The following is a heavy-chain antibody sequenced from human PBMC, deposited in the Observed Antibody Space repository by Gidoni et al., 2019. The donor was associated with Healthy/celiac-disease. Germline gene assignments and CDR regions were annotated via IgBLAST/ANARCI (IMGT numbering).Heavy chain of an antibody. Sequence: EVQLVESGGGLVKPGWSLRLSCAASGFTFSSYSMNWVRQAPGKGLEWVSSISSSSSYIYYADSVKGRFTLSRDNAKNSLYLKMNSLRAEDTAVYYCARARIAVEPFDYWGQGTLVTVSS. V-gene: IGHV3-21*01. CDR3: ARARIAVEPFDY. D-gene: IGHD6-19*01. CDR2: ISSSSSYI. CDR1: GFTFSSYS. J-gene: IGHJ4*02.